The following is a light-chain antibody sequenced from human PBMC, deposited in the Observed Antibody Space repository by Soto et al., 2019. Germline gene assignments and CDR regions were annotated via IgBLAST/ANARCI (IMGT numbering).Light chain of an antibody. CDR1: SSNIGAGYD. Sequence: QSVLTQAPSVSGAPGQRVTISCTGSSSNIGAGYDVHWYQQLPGTAPKLLIYGNSNRPSGVPDRFSGSKSGTSASLAITGLQAEDEADYYGQSYDSSLSGSVFGTGTKLTVL. CDR2: GNS. CDR3: QSYDSSLSGSV. J-gene: IGLJ1*01. V-gene: IGLV1-40*01.